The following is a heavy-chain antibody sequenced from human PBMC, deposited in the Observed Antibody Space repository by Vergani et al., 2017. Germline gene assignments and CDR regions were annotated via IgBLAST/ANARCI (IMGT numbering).Heavy chain of an antibody. CDR1: GFTVSSNY. D-gene: IGHD5-12*01. V-gene: IGHV3-53*01. CDR2: IYSGGST. CDR3: ARPYSGYDYGAFDI. J-gene: IGHJ3*02. Sequence: EVQLVESGGGLIQPGGSLRLSCAASGFTVSSNYMSWVRQAPGKGLEWGSVIYSGGSTYYADSVKGRFTISRDNSKNTLYLQMNSLRAEDTAVYYCARPYSGYDYGAFDIWGQGTMVTVSS.